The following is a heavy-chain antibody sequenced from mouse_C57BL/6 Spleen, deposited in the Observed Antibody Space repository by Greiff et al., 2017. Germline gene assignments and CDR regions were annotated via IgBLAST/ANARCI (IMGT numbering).Heavy chain of an antibody. Sequence: VKLQESGPELVKPGASVKISCKASGYAFSSSWMNWVKQRPGKGLEWIGRIYPGDGDTNYNGKFKGKATLTADKSSSTAYMQLSSLTSEDSAVYFCARSKKTGTYYFDYWGQGTTLTVSS. D-gene: IGHD4-1*01. V-gene: IGHV1-82*01. J-gene: IGHJ2*01. CDR1: GYAFSSSW. CDR3: ARSKKTGTYYFDY. CDR2: IYPGDGDT.